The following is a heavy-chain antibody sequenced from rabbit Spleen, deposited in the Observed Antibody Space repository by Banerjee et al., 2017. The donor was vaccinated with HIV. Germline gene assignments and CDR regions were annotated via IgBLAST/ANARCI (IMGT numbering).Heavy chain of an antibody. D-gene: IGHD6-1*01. CDR1: GFSFSSSYY. Sequence: QSLEESGGDLVKPGASLTLTCTASGFSFSSSYYMCWVRQAPGKGLEWIGCIDTGSSYIAYASWAKGRFTISKASSTTVTLQMTSLTAADTATYFCARDSLAYALYSYNSPLWGPGTLVTVS. CDR3: ARDSLAYALYSYNSPL. CDR2: IDTGSSYI. V-gene: IGHV1S40*01. J-gene: IGHJ4*01.